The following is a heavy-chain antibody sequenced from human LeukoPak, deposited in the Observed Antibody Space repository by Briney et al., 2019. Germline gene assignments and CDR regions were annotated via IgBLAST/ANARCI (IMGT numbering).Heavy chain of an antibody. V-gene: IGHV4-4*02. CDR1: GGSISSSNW. J-gene: IGHJ4*02. CDR2: IYRSGST. Sequence: PSETLSLTCAVSGGSISSSNWWSWVRQPPGKGLEWIGEIYRSGSTNYNPSLKSRVTISVDKSKNQFSLKLSSVTAADTAVYYCARGTKRGFGDFVGYFDYWGQGTLVTVSS. CDR3: ARGTKRGFGDFVGYFDY. D-gene: IGHD3-10*01.